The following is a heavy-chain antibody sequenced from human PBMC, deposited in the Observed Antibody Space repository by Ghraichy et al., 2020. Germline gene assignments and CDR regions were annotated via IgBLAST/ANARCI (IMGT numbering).Heavy chain of an antibody. D-gene: IGHD2-15*01. Sequence: ESLNISCAASGFTFSGYWMHWVRQAPGKGLMWVPRINSDGSSATYADSVKGRFTVSRDNAKNTLYLQMNSLRAEDTAVYYCARDLLYCRGSTCYSDSWRWFDPWGQGTLVTVSS. CDR2: INSDGSSA. CDR3: ARDLLYCRGSTCYSDSWRWFDP. V-gene: IGHV3-74*01. CDR1: GFTFSGYW. J-gene: IGHJ5*02.